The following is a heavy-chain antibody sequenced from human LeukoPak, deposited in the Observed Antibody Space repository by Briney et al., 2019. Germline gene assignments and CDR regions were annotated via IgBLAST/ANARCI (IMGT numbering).Heavy chain of an antibody. Sequence: ASVKVSCKATGYTFTSHAMHWVRQAPGQRLEWMGWINVGNGNTKYSQKFQGRVTITRVTSASTAYMELSSLRSEDTAVYYCARDREDFGDFGGDYYYYYAMDVWGQGTTVTVSS. CDR3: ARDREDFGDFGGDYYYYYAMDV. J-gene: IGHJ6*02. V-gene: IGHV1-3*01. CDR1: GYTFTSHA. D-gene: IGHD4-17*01. CDR2: INVGNGNT.